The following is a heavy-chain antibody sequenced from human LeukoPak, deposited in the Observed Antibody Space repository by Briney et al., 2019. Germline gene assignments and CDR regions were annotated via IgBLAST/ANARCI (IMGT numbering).Heavy chain of an antibody. CDR1: GFTFSNYD. CDR3: ARGEEKATITALDS. V-gene: IGHV3-21*01. CDR2: ISSSSSYI. D-gene: IGHD5-24*01. Sequence: GGSLRLSCAASGFTFSNYDMHWVRQAPGKGLEWVSAISSSSSYIYYADSIKGRFTISRDNAENSLYLQMNSLRAVDTAVYFCARGEEKATITALDSWGQETLVTVSS. J-gene: IGHJ4*02.